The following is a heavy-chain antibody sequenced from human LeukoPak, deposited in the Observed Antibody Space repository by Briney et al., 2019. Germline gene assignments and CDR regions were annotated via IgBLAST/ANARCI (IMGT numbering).Heavy chain of an antibody. D-gene: IGHD6-19*01. J-gene: IGHJ4*02. CDR2: IYYSGST. CDR3: ARDSSVYSSGWPRVDY. Sequence: PSQTLSLTCTVSGGSISSGSYYWSWIRQPAGKGLEWIGYIYYSGSTNYNPSLKSRVTISVDTSKNQFSLKLSSVTAADTAVYYCARDSSVYSSGWPRVDYWGQGTLVTVSS. V-gene: IGHV4-61*10. CDR1: GGSISSGSYY.